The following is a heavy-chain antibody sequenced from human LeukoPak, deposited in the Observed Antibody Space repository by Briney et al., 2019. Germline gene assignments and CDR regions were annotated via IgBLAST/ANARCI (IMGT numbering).Heavy chain of an antibody. CDR1: GGSISSSNW. J-gene: IGHJ4*02. V-gene: IGHV4-4*02. D-gene: IGHD6-13*01. CDR3: ARQNTDSSSWKFDY. CDR2: IYHSGST. Sequence: SETLSLTCADSGGSISSSNWWSWVRQPPGKGLEWIGEIYHSGSTNYNPSLKSRVTISVDKSKNQFSLKLSSVTAADTAVYYCARQNTDSSSWKFDYWAQGTLVTVSS.